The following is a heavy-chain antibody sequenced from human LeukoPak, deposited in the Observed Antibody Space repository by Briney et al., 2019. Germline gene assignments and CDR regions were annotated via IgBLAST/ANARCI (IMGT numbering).Heavy chain of an antibody. CDR2: MNPNSGNT. CDR1: GYTFNSYD. Sequence: ASVKVSCKASGYTFNSYDINWVRQATGQGLEWMGWMNPNSGNTGYAQRFQGRVTMTRNTSISTAYVELSSLRSDDTAVYYCARAASWSPIGDSYYYMYVWGEGTTVTISS. V-gene: IGHV1-8*01. D-gene: IGHD6-13*01. J-gene: IGHJ6*03. CDR3: ARAASWSPIGDSYYYMYV.